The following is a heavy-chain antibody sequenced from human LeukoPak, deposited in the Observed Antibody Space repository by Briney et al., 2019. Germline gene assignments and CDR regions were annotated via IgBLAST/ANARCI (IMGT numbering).Heavy chain of an antibody. Sequence: ASVTVSCKVSGNSLSELSIEWVRQAPGKGLELMVGFHPEEATMVHSQNVQGPVTMTEDTSTHTAYMELSGMTSDDTAVYYCATRSGDFWSGFVNWGQGTLVTVSS. V-gene: IGHV1-24*01. J-gene: IGHJ4*02. CDR3: ATRSGDFWSGFVN. CDR2: FHPEEATM. CDR1: GNSLSELS. D-gene: IGHD3-3*01.